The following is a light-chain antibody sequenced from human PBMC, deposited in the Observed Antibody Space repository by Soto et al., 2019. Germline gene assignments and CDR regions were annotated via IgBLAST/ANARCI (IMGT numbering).Light chain of an antibody. CDR1: QSIGSD. CDR3: QQYYKWPPWT. Sequence: EIVMTQSPATLSVSPGERVSLSCRASQSIGSDLAWYQQKPGQAPRLLFYGASTRATGFPARFSGSGSGTEFTLTIISLESDDFAVYYCQQYYKWPPWTFGQGTRVEIK. CDR2: GAS. V-gene: IGKV3-15*01. J-gene: IGKJ1*01.